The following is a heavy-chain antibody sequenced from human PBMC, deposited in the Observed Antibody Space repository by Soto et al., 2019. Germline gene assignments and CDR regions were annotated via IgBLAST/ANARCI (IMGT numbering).Heavy chain of an antibody. Sequence: ASVKVSCKASGGTFSSYTISWVRQAPGQGLEWMGRIIPILGIANYAQKFQGRVTITEDKSTNTAYMELSSLRSEDTAVYYCATPLRPKLGADWGWFDPWGQGTLVTVSS. D-gene: IGHD7-27*01. CDR3: ATPLRPKLGADWGWFDP. CDR1: GGTFSSYT. CDR2: IIPILGIA. V-gene: IGHV1-69*02. J-gene: IGHJ5*02.